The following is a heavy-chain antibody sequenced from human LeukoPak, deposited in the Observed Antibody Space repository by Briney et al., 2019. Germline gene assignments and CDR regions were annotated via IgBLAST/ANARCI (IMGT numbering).Heavy chain of an antibody. D-gene: IGHD4-17*01. CDR1: GFTFSSYA. V-gene: IGHV3-23*01. Sequence: GGSLRLSCVAPGFTFSSYAMSWVRQAPGKGLEWVSAISGSGGGTYYADSVKGRFTISRDNSKNTLYLQMNSLRAEDTAVYYCAKVQGTVTKRSDYWGQGTLVTVSS. CDR2: ISGSGGGT. CDR3: AKVQGTVTKRSDY. J-gene: IGHJ4*02.